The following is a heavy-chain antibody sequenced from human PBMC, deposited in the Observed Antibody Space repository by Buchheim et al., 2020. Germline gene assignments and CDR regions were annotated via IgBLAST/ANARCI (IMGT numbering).Heavy chain of an antibody. Sequence: EVQLVESGGGLVKPGGSLRLSCAASGFTFSNAWMSWVRQAPGKGLEWVGRIKSKTDGGTTDYAAPVKGRFTISRDDSKNTLYLQMNSQKTEDTAVYYCTYQGYCSSTSCYIGYYYYYYMDVWGKGTT. CDR3: TYQGYCSSTSCYIGYYYYYYMDV. V-gene: IGHV3-15*01. CDR1: GFTFSNAW. J-gene: IGHJ6*03. D-gene: IGHD2-2*02. CDR2: IKSKTDGGTT.